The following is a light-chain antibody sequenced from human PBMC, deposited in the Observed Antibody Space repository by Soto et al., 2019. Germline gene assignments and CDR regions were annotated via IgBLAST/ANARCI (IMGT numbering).Light chain of an antibody. CDR1: SSNLESNY. CDR2: RNN. J-gene: IGLJ2*01. Sequence: QSVLTQPPSASGTPGQRVTISCSGSSSNLESNYVYWYQQLPGTAPRLLIYRNNQRPSGVPDRFSGSKSGTSASLAISALRSEDEADYYCTVWDDSLRGRLFGGGTQLTVL. V-gene: IGLV1-47*01. CDR3: TVWDDSLRGRL.